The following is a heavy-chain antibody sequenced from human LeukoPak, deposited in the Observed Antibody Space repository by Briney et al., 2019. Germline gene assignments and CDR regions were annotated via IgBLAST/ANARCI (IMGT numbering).Heavy chain of an antibody. CDR3: ARTYYYDSSALGGLDY. CDR2: IIPIFGTA. D-gene: IGHD3-22*01. V-gene: IGHV1-69*05. J-gene: IGHJ4*02. CDR1: GGTFSSYA. Sequence: ASVKVSCKASGGTFSSYAISWVRQAPGQGLEWMGRIIPIFGTANYAQKFQGRVTITTDESTSTAYMELSSLRSEDTAVCYCARTYYYDSSALGGLDYWGQGTLVTVSS.